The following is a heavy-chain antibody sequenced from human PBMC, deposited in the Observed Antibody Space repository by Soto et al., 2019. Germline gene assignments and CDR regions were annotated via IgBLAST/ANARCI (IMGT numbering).Heavy chain of an antibody. J-gene: IGHJ4*02. V-gene: IGHV3-30*18. D-gene: IGHD6-13*01. CDR1: GFTLSSYG. CDR2: ISYDGRNK. Sequence: QVQLVESGGGVVQPGRSLRLSCAASGFTLSSYGMHWVRQAPGKGLEWVAVISYDGRNKYYADSVKGRFTISRDNSKNTLYLQMNSLRAEDTAVYYCAKDKESAAAGIWFVADYWGQGTLVTVSS. CDR3: AKDKESAAAGIWFVADY.